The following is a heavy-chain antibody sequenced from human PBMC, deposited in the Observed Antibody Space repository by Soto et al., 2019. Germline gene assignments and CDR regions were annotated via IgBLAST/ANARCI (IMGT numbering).Heavy chain of an antibody. CDR1: GGSISSGGYY. V-gene: IGHV4-31*03. CDR2: IYYSGST. CDR3: ARGAELRFNAFDI. D-gene: IGHD3-3*01. Sequence: LSLTCTVSGGSISSGGYYWSWIRQHPGKGLEWIGYIYYSGSTYYNPSLKSRVTISVDTSKNQFSLKLSSVTAADTAVYYCARGAELRFNAFDIWGQGTMVTVSS. J-gene: IGHJ3*02.